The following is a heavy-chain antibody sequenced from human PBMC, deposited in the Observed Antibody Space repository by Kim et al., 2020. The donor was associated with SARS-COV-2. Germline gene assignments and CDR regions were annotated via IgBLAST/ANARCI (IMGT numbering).Heavy chain of an antibody. CDR3: ARIGSSSALYHFDY. Sequence: SQTLSLTCAISGDSVSSDSAAWNWLRQSPSRGLEWLGRTYYRSNWYNDYAVSVKGRITINPDTSKNQFSLQLNSVTPEDTAVYYCARIGSSSALYHFDYWGLGTLVTVSS. CDR1: GDSVSSDSAA. CDR2: TYYRSNWYN. J-gene: IGHJ4*02. V-gene: IGHV6-1*01. D-gene: IGHD6-13*01.